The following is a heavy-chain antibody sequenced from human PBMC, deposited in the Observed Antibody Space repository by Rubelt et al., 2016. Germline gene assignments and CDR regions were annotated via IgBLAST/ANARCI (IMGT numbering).Heavy chain of an antibody. Sequence: EVQLVESGGGLVRPGGSLRLSCAASGYTFNSYWMTWVRQAPGKGLEWVANIKKDGSEKYYVDSVKGRFTIFRDNAKNSLYLQMNSLRAEDSGLYHCARGLGHQRDWYFDLWGRGTLVTVSS. CDR3: ARGLGHQRDWYFDL. CDR1: GYTFNSYW. V-gene: IGHV3-7*01. J-gene: IGHJ2*01. D-gene: IGHD2-2*01. CDR2: IKKDGSEK.